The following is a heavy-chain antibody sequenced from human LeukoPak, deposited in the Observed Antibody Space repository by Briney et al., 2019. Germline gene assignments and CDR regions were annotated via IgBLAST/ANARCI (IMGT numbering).Heavy chain of an antibody. CDR1: GYTFTSYD. V-gene: IGHV1-8*03. CDR2: MNPNSGNT. Sequence: GASVKVSCKASGYTFTSYDINWVRQATGQGLEWMGWMNPNSGNTGYAQKFQGRVTITRNTSISTAYMELSSLRSEDTAVYYCARGTLRYFDWPSPYYYYYMDVWGKGTTVTVSS. J-gene: IGHJ6*03. D-gene: IGHD3-9*01. CDR3: ARGTLRYFDWPSPYYYYYMDV.